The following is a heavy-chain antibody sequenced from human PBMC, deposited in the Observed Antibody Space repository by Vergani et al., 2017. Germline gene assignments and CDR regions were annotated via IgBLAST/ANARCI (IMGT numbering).Heavy chain of an antibody. D-gene: IGHD6-19*01. V-gene: IGHV3-23*01. Sequence: VQLLESGGGLVQPGGSLRLSCEASGFSFPGYAMSWVRQAPGKGLEWVSSVSGSSATPYYADSVKGRFIISRDNSKNTLHLQMNSLRADDTAVYYCTRNRGSGRLPVDYWGQGTLVTVSS. J-gene: IGHJ4*02. CDR2: VSGSSATP. CDR1: GFSFPGYA. CDR3: TRNRGSGRLPVDY.